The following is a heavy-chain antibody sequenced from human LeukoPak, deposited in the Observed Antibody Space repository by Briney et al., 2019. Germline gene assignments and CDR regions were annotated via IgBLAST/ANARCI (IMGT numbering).Heavy chain of an antibody. Sequence: GGSLRLSCAASGFTFSSYSMNWVRQAPGKGLELVSSISSSSSYIYYAGSVKGRFTISRDNAKNSLYLQMNSLRAEDTAVYYCARDRDYYEGMDVWGQGTTVTVSS. CDR1: GFTFSSYS. CDR3: ARDRDYYEGMDV. CDR2: ISSSSSYI. D-gene: IGHD3-22*01. V-gene: IGHV3-21*01. J-gene: IGHJ6*02.